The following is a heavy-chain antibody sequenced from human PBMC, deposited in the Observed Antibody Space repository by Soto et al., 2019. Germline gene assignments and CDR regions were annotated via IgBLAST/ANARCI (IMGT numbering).Heavy chain of an antibody. CDR3: AREGYSYGLYYFDY. D-gene: IGHD5-18*01. J-gene: IGHJ4*02. CDR2: IYYSGST. CDR1: GGSISSYY. V-gene: IGHV4-59*01. Sequence: PSETLSLTCTVSGGSISSYYWSWIRQPPGKGLEWIGYIYYSGSTNYNPSLKSRVTISVDTSKNQFSLKLSSVTAADTAVYYCAREGYSYGLYYFDYWGQGTLVTVSS.